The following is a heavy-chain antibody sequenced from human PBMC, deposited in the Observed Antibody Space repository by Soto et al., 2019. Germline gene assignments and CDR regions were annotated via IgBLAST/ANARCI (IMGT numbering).Heavy chain of an antibody. V-gene: IGHV1-69*06. CDR2: TIPVFDTA. CDR1: GGTLSDHG. CDR3: ARGVYGSGNYYTGPSAFDI. D-gene: IGHD3-10*01. J-gene: IGHJ3*02. Sequence: QVQLEQSGAEVKKPGSSVKVSCKASGGTLSDHGVSWLRQAPGQGLEWVGGTIPVFDTAKCAQKFKGRVTIAADKSTNLTYMELSSLRSEDTAFYYCARGVYGSGNYYTGPSAFDIWGQGTMVIVSS.